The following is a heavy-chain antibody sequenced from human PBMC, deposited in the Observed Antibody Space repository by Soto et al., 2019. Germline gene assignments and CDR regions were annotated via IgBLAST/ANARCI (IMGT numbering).Heavy chain of an antibody. Sequence: EVQLVETGGGLVQPGGSLRLSCAASGFTFSSYWMSWVRQVPGKGLEWVANIKQDGSEIYYVDSVKGRFTISRDNAKNSVYRQMNSLSAENTAMYHCARSLFAIPGHNWGQGTLVTVSS. CDR1: GFTFSSYW. CDR3: ARSLFAIPGHN. CDR2: IKQDGSEI. V-gene: IGHV3-7*05. J-gene: IGHJ4*02. D-gene: IGHD2-21*01.